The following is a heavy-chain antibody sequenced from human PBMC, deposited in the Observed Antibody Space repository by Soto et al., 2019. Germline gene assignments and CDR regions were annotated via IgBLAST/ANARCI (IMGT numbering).Heavy chain of an antibody. CDR3: AIKGGYCSGGSCYYFDY. J-gene: IGHJ4*02. V-gene: IGHV1-46*01. D-gene: IGHD2-15*01. CDR1: GYTFTSYY. Sequence: ASVKVSCKASGYTFTSYYMHWVRQAPGQGLEWVGIINPSGGSTSYAQKFQGRVTMTRDTSTSTVYMELSSLRSEDTAVYYCAIKGGYCSGGSCYYFDYWGQGTLVTVSS. CDR2: INPSGGST.